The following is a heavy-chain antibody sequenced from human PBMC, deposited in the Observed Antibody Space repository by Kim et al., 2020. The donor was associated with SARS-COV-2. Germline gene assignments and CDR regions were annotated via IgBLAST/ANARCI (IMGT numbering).Heavy chain of an antibody. J-gene: IGHJ5*02. CDR2: ISSSSSYI. Sequence: GGSLRLSCAASGFTFSSYSMNWVRQAPGKGLEWVSSISSSSSYIYYADSVKGRFTISRDNAKNSLYLQMNSLRAEDTAVYYCARDGDSGSGGTDWFDPWGQGTLVTVSS. CDR1: GFTFSSYS. CDR3: ARDGDSGSGGTDWFDP. D-gene: IGHD1-26*01. V-gene: IGHV3-21*01.